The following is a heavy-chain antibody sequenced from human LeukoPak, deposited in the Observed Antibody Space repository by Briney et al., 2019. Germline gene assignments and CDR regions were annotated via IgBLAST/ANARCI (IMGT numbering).Heavy chain of an antibody. J-gene: IGHJ3*02. V-gene: IGHV4-59*01. CDR1: GGSMSSYY. CDR3: AREWVDYGDYIDAFDI. CDR2: IYYSGST. D-gene: IGHD4-17*01. Sequence: PGDTVSLPCSLWGGSMSSYYGRGLRQPTGKGLEELGYIYYSGSTNYNPSIKSRVTISVDTSKNQFSLKLNSVTAADTAVSYCAREWVDYGDYIDAFDIWGQGTMVTVSS.